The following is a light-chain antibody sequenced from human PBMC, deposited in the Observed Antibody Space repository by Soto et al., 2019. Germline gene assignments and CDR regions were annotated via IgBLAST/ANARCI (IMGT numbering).Light chain of an antibody. CDR3: QQYDNWPPIT. J-gene: IGKJ5*01. V-gene: IGKV3D-15*01. CDR1: QSVSSN. Sequence: VLTQSPATLSLSPGERATLSCLASQSVSSNLAWYQQKPGQAPRLLIYDTSNRATGVPARFSGSGSGTEFTLTISSLQSEDFAVYYCQQYDNWPPITFGQGTRLQIK. CDR2: DTS.